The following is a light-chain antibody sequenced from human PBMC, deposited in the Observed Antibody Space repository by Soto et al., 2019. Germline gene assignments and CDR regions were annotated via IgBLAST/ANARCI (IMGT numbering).Light chain of an antibody. CDR3: QSYDSSLSAVV. Sequence: QAVVTQPPSVSGAPGLRVTISCTGTSSNIGADYDVHWYRQLPGTAPKLLIYGNNNRPSGVPNRFFASKSGTSASLAITGLQPDDEADYYCQSYDSSLSAVVFGGGTKLTVL. CDR2: GNN. V-gene: IGLV1-40*01. J-gene: IGLJ2*01. CDR1: SSNIGADYD.